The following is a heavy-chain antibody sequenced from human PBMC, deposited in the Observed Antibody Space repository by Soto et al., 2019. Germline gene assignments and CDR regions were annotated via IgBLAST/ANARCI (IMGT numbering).Heavy chain of an antibody. J-gene: IGHJ6*03. CDR1: GGSFSGYY. V-gene: IGHV4-34*01. Sequence: QVQLQQWGAGLLKPSETLSLTCAVYGGSFSGYYWSWIRQPPGKGLEWIGEINHSGSTNYNPSLTSRVTISVDTSKNQFSLKLSSVTAADTAVYYCARAPPSRDCTHGVCLGPYYYYMDVWGKGTTVTVSS. CDR3: ARAPPSRDCTHGVCLGPYYYYMDV. CDR2: INHSGST. D-gene: IGHD2-8*01.